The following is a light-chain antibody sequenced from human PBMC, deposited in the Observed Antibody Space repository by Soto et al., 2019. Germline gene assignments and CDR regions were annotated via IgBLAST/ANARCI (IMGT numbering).Light chain of an antibody. CDR3: QPHINWPPWP. CDR2: GAS. CDR1: QSVSIN. J-gene: IGKJ1*01. Sequence: EIVMTQSAATLSVSPGERATLSCRASQSVSINLAWYQQKPGQAPRLLMYGASTRATGIPDRFSGSGSGTEFTLTISSLQSEDFAVYYCQPHINWPPWPFGRGTNVDIK. V-gene: IGKV3-15*01.